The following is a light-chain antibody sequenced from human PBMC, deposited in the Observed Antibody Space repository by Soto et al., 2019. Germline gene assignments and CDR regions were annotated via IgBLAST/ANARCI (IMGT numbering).Light chain of an antibody. CDR2: EVS. V-gene: IGLV2-14*01. CDR3: SSYTSSSTLEV. J-gene: IGLJ1*01. Sequence: QSVLTQPASVSGSPGQSITISCTGTSSDVGGYNYVSWYQQHPGKAPRLMIYEVSNRPSGVSNRFSGSKSGNTASLTNSGLQAEDEADYYCSSYTSSSTLEVFGTGTKVTVL. CDR1: SSDVGGYNY.